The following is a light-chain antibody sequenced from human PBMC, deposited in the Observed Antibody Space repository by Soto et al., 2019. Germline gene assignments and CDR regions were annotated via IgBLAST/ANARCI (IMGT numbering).Light chain of an antibody. CDR3: QSHDSSLSGWV. CDR2: ANS. CDR1: SSNIGAGYD. Sequence: QSVLTQPPSVSGAPGQRVAIACTGSSSNIGAGYDVHWYQRLPGIAPKLLIYANSNRPSGVPDRFSGSKSGTSASLAITGLQAEDEGDYYCQSHDSSLSGWVFGGGTKLTVL. J-gene: IGLJ3*02. V-gene: IGLV1-40*01.